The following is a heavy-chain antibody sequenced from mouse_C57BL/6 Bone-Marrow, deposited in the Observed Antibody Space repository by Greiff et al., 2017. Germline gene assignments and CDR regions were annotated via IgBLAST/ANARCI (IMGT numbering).Heavy chain of an antibody. Sequence: VQLQQSDAELVKPGASVTISCKVSGYTFTDHTIHWMKQRPEQGLEWIGYIYPRDGSTKYNEKFKGKATLTANKSSSTAYMHLNSLTSEDSAVYFCARGWLLRLFYAMNYWGQGTSGTVSS. D-gene: IGHD2-3*01. V-gene: IGHV1-78*01. CDR1: GYTFTDHT. CDR2: IYPRDGST. J-gene: IGHJ4*01. CDR3: ARGWLLRLFYAMNY.